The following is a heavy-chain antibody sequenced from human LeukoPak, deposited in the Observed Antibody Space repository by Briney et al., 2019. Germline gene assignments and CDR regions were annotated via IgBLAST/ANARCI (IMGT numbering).Heavy chain of an antibody. CDR2: MNPTSGNT. CDR3: ARAGPPKFVGDCSDTRCYTNWFDP. J-gene: IGHJ5*02. D-gene: IGHD2-2*02. Sequence: ASVKVSCKASGYTFSSFDINWVRQATGQGLEWMGWMNPTSGNTGYAQKFQGRVTMTRNTSINTAYMELRSLRSEDTGVYYCARAGPPKFVGDCSDTRCYTNWFDPWGQGTQVIVSP. CDR1: GYTFSSFD. V-gene: IGHV1-8*01.